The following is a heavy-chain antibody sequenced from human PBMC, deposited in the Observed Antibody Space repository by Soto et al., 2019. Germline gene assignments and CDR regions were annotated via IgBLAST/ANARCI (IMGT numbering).Heavy chain of an antibody. CDR2: IKEDGTQI. D-gene: IGHD2-2*01. V-gene: IGHV3-7*01. CDR1: GFIFTRYW. Sequence: GSLRLSCAASGFIFTRYWMSWVRQAPGKGLEWVANIKEDGTQIYYVDSLKGRFTISRDNAKNSLYLQMNSLRADDTAVYYCARIGYSSSSFDYWGQGTLVTVSS. J-gene: IGHJ4*02. CDR3: ARIGYSSSSFDY.